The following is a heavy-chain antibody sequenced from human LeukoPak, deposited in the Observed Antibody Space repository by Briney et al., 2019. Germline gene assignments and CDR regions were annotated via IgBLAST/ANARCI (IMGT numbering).Heavy chain of an antibody. J-gene: IGHJ4*02. CDR3: ARASPRVYSRSWYPY. D-gene: IGHD6-13*01. CDR1: GFTFSSYA. V-gene: IGHV3-30*04. CDR2: ISYDGSNK. Sequence: GGSLRLSCAASGFTFSSYAMHWVRQAPGKGLEGVAVISYDGSNKDYADSGKSRFTISRDNSKNKLYLQMNSLRAEDTAVYYCARASPRVYSRSWYPYWGQGNLVTVSS.